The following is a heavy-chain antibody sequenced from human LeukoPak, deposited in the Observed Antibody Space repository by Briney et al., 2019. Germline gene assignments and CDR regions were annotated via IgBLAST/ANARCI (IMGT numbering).Heavy chain of an antibody. V-gene: IGHV4-59*12. J-gene: IGHJ6*02. CDR1: GDSISSYY. Sequence: SETLSLTCTVSGDSISSYYWSWIRQPPGKGLEWIGYIYYSGSTNYNPSLKSRVTISVDTSKNQFSLKLSSVTAADTAVYYCARDMADYDFWSGYYRAQGGYYGMDVWGQGTTVTVSS. D-gene: IGHD3-3*01. CDR3: ARDMADYDFWSGYYRAQGGYYGMDV. CDR2: IYYSGST.